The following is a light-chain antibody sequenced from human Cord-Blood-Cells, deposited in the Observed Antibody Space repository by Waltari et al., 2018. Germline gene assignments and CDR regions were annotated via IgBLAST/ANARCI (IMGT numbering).Light chain of an antibody. J-gene: IGLJ2*01. CDR2: EGS. Sequence: QSALTQPASVSGSPRQSITLPRPRTTRVVGRFNLASWYQQHPGKAPKLMIYEGSKRPSGVSNRFSGSKSGNTAALTLSGLQAEDEADYYGCSYAGSSTLVFGGGTKLTVL. CDR1: TRVVGRFNL. CDR3: CSYAGSSTLV. V-gene: IGLV2-23*01.